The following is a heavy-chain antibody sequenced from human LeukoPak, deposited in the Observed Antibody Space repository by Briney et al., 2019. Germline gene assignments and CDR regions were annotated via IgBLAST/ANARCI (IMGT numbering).Heavy chain of an antibody. CDR1: GFTFSSYA. Sequence: AGGSLRLSCAASGFTFSSYAMSWVRQAPGKGLEWVANINPDGGETYYVHSVKGRFTISRDNAKSSLYLQMNSLRAEDTAVYYCARDRGEWAVAGPEDYWGQGTLVTVSS. J-gene: IGHJ4*02. CDR3: ARDRGEWAVAGPEDY. CDR2: INPDGGET. D-gene: IGHD6-19*01. V-gene: IGHV3-7*01.